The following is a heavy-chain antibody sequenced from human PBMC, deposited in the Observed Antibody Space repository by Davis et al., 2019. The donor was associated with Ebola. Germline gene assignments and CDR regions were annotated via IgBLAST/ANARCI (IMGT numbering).Heavy chain of an antibody. CDR1: GFNFTTYA. Sequence: PGGSLRLSCAASGFNFTTYAMNWVRQAPGKGLEWVSSITSSSSHIYYADSVKGRFTISRDNAKNSLYLQMNSLRAEDTAVYYCASRRGGPQNGWDILAGYPWGQGTLVTVSS. CDR2: ITSSSSHI. V-gene: IGHV3-21*01. J-gene: IGHJ4*02. CDR3: ASRRGGPQNGWDILAGYP. D-gene: IGHD3-9*01.